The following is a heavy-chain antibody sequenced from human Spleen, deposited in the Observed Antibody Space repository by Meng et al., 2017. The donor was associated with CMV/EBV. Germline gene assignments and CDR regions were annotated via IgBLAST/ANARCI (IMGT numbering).Heavy chain of an antibody. Sequence: SEFTFSDHYMSWIRQAPGKGLEYVSFISSSGTAIYYADSVKGRFTISRDNAKNSLYLQMNSLRAEDTAVYYCARVATIFGVVTNFDSWGQGTLVTVSS. CDR3: ARVATIFGVVTNFDS. CDR2: ISSSGTAI. D-gene: IGHD3-3*01. J-gene: IGHJ4*02. CDR1: EFTFSDHY. V-gene: IGHV3-11*01.